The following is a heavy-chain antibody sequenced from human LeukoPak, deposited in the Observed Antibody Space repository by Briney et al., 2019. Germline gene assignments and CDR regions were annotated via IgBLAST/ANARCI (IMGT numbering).Heavy chain of an antibody. Sequence: ASVKVSCKASGYTFTTYGISWVRHAPGQGLEWMGWISTYSGATNYVQNLQGRVTMTTDTSTTTAYMELRSLRADDTAVYYCARVSSSSWYAAIDYWGQGTLVTVSS. V-gene: IGHV1-18*01. CDR2: ISTYSGAT. CDR3: ARVSSSSWYAAIDY. J-gene: IGHJ4*02. CDR1: GYTFTTYG. D-gene: IGHD6-13*01.